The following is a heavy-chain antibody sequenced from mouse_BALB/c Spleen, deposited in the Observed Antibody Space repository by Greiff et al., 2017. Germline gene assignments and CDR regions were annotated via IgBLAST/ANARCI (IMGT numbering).Heavy chain of an antibody. J-gene: IGHJ4*01. V-gene: IGHV3-2*02. CDR1: GFSFTSDYV. Sequence: VQLLQSGPGLVKPSQSLSLTCTVTGFSFTSDYVWYWIRPCPGNILEWMGYISYSGSTNYNPSLKSRISITRDTSKNQFFLQLNSVTTEDTATYYCARRGGEYALDYGGQGTSVTVSA. CDR2: ISYSGST. CDR3: ARRGGEYALDY.